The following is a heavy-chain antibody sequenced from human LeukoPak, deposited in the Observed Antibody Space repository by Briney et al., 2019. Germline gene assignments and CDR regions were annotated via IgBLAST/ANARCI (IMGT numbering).Heavy chain of an antibody. Sequence: GRSLRLSCAASGFTFSSYGMHWVRQAPGKGLEWVAVIWYDRSNKYYADSVKGRFTISRDNSKNTLYLQMNSLRAEDTAVYCCARESHSNHSYYSYGMDVGGQGTTVTVSS. J-gene: IGHJ6*01. CDR2: IWYDRSNK. D-gene: IGHD4-11*01. CDR3: ARESHSNHSYYSYGMDV. V-gene: IGHV3-33*01. CDR1: GFTFSSYG.